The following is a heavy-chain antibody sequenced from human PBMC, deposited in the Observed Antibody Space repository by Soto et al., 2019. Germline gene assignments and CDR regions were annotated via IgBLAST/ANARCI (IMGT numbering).Heavy chain of an antibody. J-gene: IGHJ3*02. D-gene: IGHD6-19*01. CDR2: INPNSGGT. V-gene: IGHV1-2*04. CDR3: ARVPPQAVAGLGNAFDI. CDR1: GYTFTGYY. Sequence: ASVKVSCKASGYTFTGYYMHWVRQAPGQGLEWMGWINPNSGGTNYAQKFQGWVTMTRDTSISTAYIELSRLRSDDTAVYYCARVPPQAVAGLGNAFDIWGQGTMVTVSS.